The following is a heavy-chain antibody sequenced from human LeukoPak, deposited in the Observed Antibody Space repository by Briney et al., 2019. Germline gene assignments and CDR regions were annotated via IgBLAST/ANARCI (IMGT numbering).Heavy chain of an antibody. CDR3: AKDITMAPYGMDV. V-gene: IGHV3-23*01. J-gene: IGHJ6*02. CDR1: GFTFSSYA. CDR2: ISGSGGST. Sequence: GGSLRLSCAASGFTFSSYALSWVRQAPGKGLEWVSAISGSGGSTYYADSVKGRFTISRDNSKNTLYLQMNSLRAEDTAVYYCAKDITMAPYGMDVWGQGTTVTVSS. D-gene: IGHD3-10*01.